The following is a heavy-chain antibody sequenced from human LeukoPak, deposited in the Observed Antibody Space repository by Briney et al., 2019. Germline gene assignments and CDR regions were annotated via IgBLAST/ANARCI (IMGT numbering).Heavy chain of an antibody. V-gene: IGHV4-61*02. CDR3: ARLGYSYGLLLDY. J-gene: IGHJ4*02. D-gene: IGHD5-18*01. Sequence: PSETLSLTCTVSGGSISSGSYYWSWIRQPAGKGLELIGRIYISGSTNYNPSLKSRVTISVDTSKNQFSLKLSSVTAADTAVYYCARLGYSYGLLLDYWGQGTLVTVSS. CDR2: IYISGST. CDR1: GGSISSGSYY.